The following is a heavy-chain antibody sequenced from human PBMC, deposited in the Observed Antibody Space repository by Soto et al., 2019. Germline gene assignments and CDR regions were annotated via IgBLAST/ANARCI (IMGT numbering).Heavy chain of an antibody. V-gene: IGHV1-69*12. CDR2: IMPIFRTA. CDR3: ARDQDRPQLGGNDYYVMDA. CDR1: GGTFSTAA. D-gene: IGHD1-1*01. Sequence: QVQVEQSGAEVKKPGSSVKVSCKASGGTFSTAAISWVRQAPGQGLEWMGGIMPIFRTADYAQKFQGRVTKTADESTSTAYLELRSLSSVDTAIYYCARDQDRPQLGGNDYYVMDAWGQGTMVTVSS. J-gene: IGHJ6*02.